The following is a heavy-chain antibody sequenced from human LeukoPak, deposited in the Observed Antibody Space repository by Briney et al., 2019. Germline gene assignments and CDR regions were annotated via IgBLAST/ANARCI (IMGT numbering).Heavy chain of an antibody. CDR1: GGSFSGYY. Sequence: LSLTCAVYGGSFSGYYWSWIRQPPGKGLEWVSYISSSGSTIYYADSVKGRFTISRDNAKNSLYLQMNSLRAEDTAVYYCATTFGGVIRHDAFDIWGQGTMVTVSS. V-gene: IGHV3-11*04. CDR3: ATTFGGVIRHDAFDI. CDR2: ISSSGSTI. J-gene: IGHJ3*02. D-gene: IGHD3-16*02.